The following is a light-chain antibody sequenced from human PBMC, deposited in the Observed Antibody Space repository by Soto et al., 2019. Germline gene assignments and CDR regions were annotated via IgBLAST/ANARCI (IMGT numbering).Light chain of an antibody. Sequence: QSALTQPRSVSGSPRQSVTSSCTGTSSDVGGYNCVSWYQHHPGKAPKLMIYDVTKRPSGVPDRFSGSKSGNTASLTISGLQAEDEADYYCCSYAGTFYVFGTGTKLTVL. J-gene: IGLJ1*01. V-gene: IGLV2-11*01. CDR2: DVT. CDR3: CSYAGTFYV. CDR1: SSDVGGYNC.